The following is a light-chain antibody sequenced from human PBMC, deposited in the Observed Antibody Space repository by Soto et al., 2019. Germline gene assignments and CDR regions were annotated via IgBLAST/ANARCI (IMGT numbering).Light chain of an antibody. CDR1: QSLLYSDGNTY. CDR3: MQGTHWPPYT. CDR2: NVS. J-gene: IGKJ2*01. Sequence: DVVLTQSPLSLPVTLGLPASISCRSSQSLLYSDGNTYLTWIHQRPGQSPRRLIYNVSHRDSGVPDRFSGSGSDTDFTLAISRVEAEDVGVYYCMQGTHWPPYTFGQGTKLEIK. V-gene: IGKV2-30*01.